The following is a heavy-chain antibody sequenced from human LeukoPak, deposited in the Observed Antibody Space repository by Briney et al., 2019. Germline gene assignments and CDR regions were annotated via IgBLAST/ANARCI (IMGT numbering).Heavy chain of an antibody. D-gene: IGHD5-18*01. CDR1: GFTFSSYG. CDR3: ASWNGYSYGTLDY. J-gene: IGHJ4*02. V-gene: IGHV3-23*01. CDR2: ISGSGGST. Sequence: GGSLRLSCAASGFTFSSYGMSWVRQAPGKGLEWVSAISGSGGSTYYADSVKGRFTISRDNSKNTLYLQMNSLRAEDTAVYYCASWNGYSYGTLDYWGQGTLVTVSS.